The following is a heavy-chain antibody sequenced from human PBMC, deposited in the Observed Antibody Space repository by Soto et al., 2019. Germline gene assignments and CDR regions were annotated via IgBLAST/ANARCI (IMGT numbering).Heavy chain of an antibody. CDR1: GFTFCNNR. CDR3: TKVLTRGVGVRQFCYDS. D-gene: IGHD2-15*01. Sequence: PGGSLRLSCAASGFTFCNNRMLWLRPAPEKALEWGSRIKADGGRSHDADSVRGRFTISRDNATTTLFLQLNSLRVEDMTIYYCTKVLTRGVGVRQFCYDSWRQGTLVTVSS. V-gene: IGHV3-74*01. CDR2: IKADGGRS. J-gene: IGHJ4*02.